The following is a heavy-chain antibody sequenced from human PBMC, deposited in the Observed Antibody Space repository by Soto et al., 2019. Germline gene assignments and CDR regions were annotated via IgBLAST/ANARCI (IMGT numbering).Heavy chain of an antibody. CDR1: GGSFSGYY. Sequence: QVQLQQWGAGLLKPSETLSLTCAVYGGSFSGYYWSWIRQPPGKGLEWIGEINHSGSTNYNPSLKSRVTISVDTSKNQFSLKLSSVTAADTAVYYCARLIVRGDYYYGMDVWGQGTTVTVSS. CDR2: INHSGST. CDR3: ARLIVRGDYYYGMDV. V-gene: IGHV4-34*01. D-gene: IGHD2-15*01. J-gene: IGHJ6*02.